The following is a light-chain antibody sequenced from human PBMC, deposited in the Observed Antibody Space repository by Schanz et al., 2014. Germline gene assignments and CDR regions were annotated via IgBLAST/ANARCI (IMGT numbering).Light chain of an antibody. CDR1: QSIGKY. V-gene: IGKV1-39*01. Sequence: DIHMTQSPSSLSPSVGDRVTITCRSSQSIGKYVNWYQQTPGKAPRLLIYAASTLQSGVPSRFSGSGFGTDFTLTISSLQPEDFATYYCQQSYSTPRTFGQGTKLKIK. CDR2: AAS. J-gene: IGKJ2*01. CDR3: QQSYSTPRT.